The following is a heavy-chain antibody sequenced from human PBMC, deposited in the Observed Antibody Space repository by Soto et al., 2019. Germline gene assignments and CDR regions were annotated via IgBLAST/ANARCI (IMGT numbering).Heavy chain of an antibody. V-gene: IGHV3-15*07. CDR3: TTGNFTPPTYYDFWSGYYAYYYDSSGYYSLYYFDY. Sequence: GGSLRLSCAASGFTFSNAWMNWVRQAPGKGLEWVGRIKSKTDGGTTDYAAPVKGRFTISRDDSKNTLYLQMNSLKTEDTAVYYCTTGNFTPPTYYDFWSGYYAYYYDSSGYYSLYYFDYWGQGTLVTVSS. D-gene: IGHD3-22*01. CDR2: IKSKTDGGTT. J-gene: IGHJ4*02. CDR1: GFTFSNAW.